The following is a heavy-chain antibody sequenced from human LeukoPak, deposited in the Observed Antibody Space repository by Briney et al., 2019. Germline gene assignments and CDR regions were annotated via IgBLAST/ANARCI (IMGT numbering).Heavy chain of an antibody. J-gene: IGHJ4*02. V-gene: IGHV5-51*01. D-gene: IGHD2-2*01. CDR2: IYPGDSDT. CDR1: GYSFTSYW. Sequence: GESLKISCKGSGYSFTSYWIGWVRQMPGKGLEWMGIIYPGDSDTRYSPSSQGQVTISADKSISTAYLQWSSLKASDTAMYYCARLGALYCSSTSCYAFDYWGQGTLVTVSS. CDR3: ARLGALYCSSTSCYAFDY.